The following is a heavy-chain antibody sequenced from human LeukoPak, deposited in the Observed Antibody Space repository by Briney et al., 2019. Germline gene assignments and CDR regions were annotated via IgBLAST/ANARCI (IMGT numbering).Heavy chain of an antibody. V-gene: IGHV1-46*01. J-gene: IGHJ4*02. CDR1: GYTFTSYY. D-gene: IGHD2-2*01. CDR3: ARNLNCSSTSCHPKPEFDY. Sequence: ASVKVSCKASGYTFTSYYMHWVRQAPGQGLEWMGIINPSGGSTSYAQKFQGRVTMTRDTSTSTVYMELSSLRSEDTAVYYCARNLNCSSTSCHPKPEFDYWGQGTLVTVSS. CDR2: INPSGGST.